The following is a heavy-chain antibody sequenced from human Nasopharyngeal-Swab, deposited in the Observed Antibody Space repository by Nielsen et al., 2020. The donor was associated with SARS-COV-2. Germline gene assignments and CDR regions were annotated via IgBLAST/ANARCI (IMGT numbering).Heavy chain of an antibody. CDR3: AKWSHYDFWSGYSN. J-gene: IGHJ4*02. Sequence: GGSLRLSCAASGFTFSSYAMSWVRQAPGKGLEWVSVIYSGGSSTYYADSVKGRFTISRDNSKNTLYLQMNSLRAEDTAVYYCAKWSHYDFWSGYSNWGQRTLVTVSS. V-gene: IGHV3-23*03. D-gene: IGHD3-3*01. CDR1: GFTFSSYA. CDR2: IYSGGSST.